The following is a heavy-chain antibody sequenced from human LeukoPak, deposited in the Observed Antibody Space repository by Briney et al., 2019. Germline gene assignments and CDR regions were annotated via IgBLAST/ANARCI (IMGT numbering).Heavy chain of an antibody. D-gene: IGHD3-22*01. V-gene: IGHV4-34*01. J-gene: IGHJ3*01. CDR1: GGSLTGYY. CDR3: AKSRTYYDSSKGAFDV. Sequence: KSSETLSLTCAVYGGSLTGYYWNWIRQPPGKGLEWIGEINHSGSTDCIPSLKSRVTISVDTSKNQFSLKLSSVTAAHTAVYYCAKSRTYYDSSKGAFDVWGQGTTVTVSS. CDR2: INHSGST.